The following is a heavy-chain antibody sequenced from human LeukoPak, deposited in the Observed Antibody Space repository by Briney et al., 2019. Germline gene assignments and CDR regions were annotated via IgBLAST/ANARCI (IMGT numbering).Heavy chain of an antibody. CDR3: ATKLEATLVDAFDI. CDR1: GGSFGSGSYY. Sequence: SETLSLTCTVSGGSFGSGSYYWTWIRQPAGKGLEWIGRIYTSGSTNYNPSLKSRVIISVDTSKNQFSLKLSSVTAADTAVYYCATKLEATLVDAFDIWGQGTMVTVSS. D-gene: IGHD3-3*01. CDR2: IYTSGST. V-gene: IGHV4-61*02. J-gene: IGHJ3*02.